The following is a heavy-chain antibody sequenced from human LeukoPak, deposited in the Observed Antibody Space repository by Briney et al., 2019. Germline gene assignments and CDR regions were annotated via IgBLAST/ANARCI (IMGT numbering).Heavy chain of an antibody. CDR2: IIPILGIA. V-gene: IGHV1-69*04. D-gene: IGHD3-10*01. CDR1: GGTFSSYA. J-gene: IGHJ5*02. Sequence: ASVKVSCKASGGTFSSYAISWVRQAPGQGLEWMGRIIPILGIANYAQKFQGRVTITADKSTSTAYMELSSLRSEDTAVYYCARGLGEDNWFDPWGQGTLVTVSS. CDR3: ARGLGEDNWFDP.